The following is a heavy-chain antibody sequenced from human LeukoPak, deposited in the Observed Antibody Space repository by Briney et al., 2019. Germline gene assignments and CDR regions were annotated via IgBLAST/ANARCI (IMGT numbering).Heavy chain of an antibody. CDR2: IYYSGST. D-gene: IGHD3-22*01. V-gene: IGHV4-39*07. Sequence: SETLSLTCTVSGGSISSSSYYWGWIRQPPGKGLEWIGSIYYSGSTYYNPSLKSRVTISVDTSKNQFSLKLSSVTAADTAVYYCAREMYSSGYSSDAFDIWGQGTMVTVSS. CDR3: AREMYSSGYSSDAFDI. J-gene: IGHJ3*02. CDR1: GGSISSSSYY.